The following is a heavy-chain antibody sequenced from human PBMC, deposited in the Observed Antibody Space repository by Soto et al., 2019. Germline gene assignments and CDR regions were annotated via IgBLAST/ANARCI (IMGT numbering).Heavy chain of an antibody. CDR2: VSPPFRTS. V-gene: IGHV1-69*01. CDR1: GVSFNNNV. Sequence: QVQLVQSGAEVKKPGSSVKVSCKTSGVSFNNNVIGWVRQAPGHGLEWMGGVSPPFRTSNYARKFQGRISITADASSGTVNMELSSLTSDDTAQYYCARVLYYGSGSYSPYGMDVWGQGTTVTVSS. D-gene: IGHD3-10*01. J-gene: IGHJ6*02. CDR3: ARVLYYGSGSYSPYGMDV.